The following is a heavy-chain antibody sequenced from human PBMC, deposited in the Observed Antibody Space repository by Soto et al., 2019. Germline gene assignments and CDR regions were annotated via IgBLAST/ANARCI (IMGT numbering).Heavy chain of an antibody. CDR3: ARDHLSVFGVVYTYYYYYGMDV. CDR1: GYTFTGYY. J-gene: IGHJ6*02. Sequence: ASVKVSCKASGYTFTGYYMHWVRQAPGQGLEWMGWINPNSGGTNYAQRFQGRVTMTRDTSISTAYMELSRLRSDDTAVYYCARDHLSVFGVVYTYYYYYGMDVWGQGTTVTVSS. CDR2: INPNSGGT. D-gene: IGHD3-3*02. V-gene: IGHV1-2*02.